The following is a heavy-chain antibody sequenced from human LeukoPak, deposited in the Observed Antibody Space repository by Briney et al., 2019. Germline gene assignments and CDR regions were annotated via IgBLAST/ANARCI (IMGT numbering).Heavy chain of an antibody. J-gene: IGHJ3*02. Sequence: GSLRLSCAASGFTFSDYYMSWIRQAPGKGLEWVSAISGSGGSTYYADSVKGRFTISRDNSKNTLYLQMNSLRAEDTAVYYCAKDLVYDSSGYYTPGAFDIWGQGTMVTVSS. V-gene: IGHV3-23*01. CDR2: ISGSGGST. CDR3: AKDLVYDSSGYYTPGAFDI. D-gene: IGHD3-22*01. CDR1: GFTFSDYY.